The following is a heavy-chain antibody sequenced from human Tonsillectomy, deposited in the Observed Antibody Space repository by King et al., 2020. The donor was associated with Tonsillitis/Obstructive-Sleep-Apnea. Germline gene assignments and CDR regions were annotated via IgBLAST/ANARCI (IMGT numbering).Heavy chain of an antibody. CDR3: ARGAEEMDEYIVVLPADFDY. V-gene: IGHV3-7*03. D-gene: IGHD2-2*01. CDR1: GFTFSSHW. J-gene: IGHJ4*02. CDR2: IKQDGSEK. Sequence: VQLVESGGGLVQPGGSLRLSCAASGFTFSSHWMSWVRQAPGKGLEWVANIKQDGSEKYYVDSVKGRFTISRDNAKNSLYLQLNSLRAEDTAVYYCARGAEEMDEYIVVLPADFDYWGQGTLVTVSS.